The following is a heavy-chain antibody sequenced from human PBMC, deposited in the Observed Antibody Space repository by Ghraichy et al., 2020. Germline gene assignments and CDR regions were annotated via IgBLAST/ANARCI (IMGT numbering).Heavy chain of an antibody. D-gene: IGHD2-15*01. CDR1: GFTFSSYS. J-gene: IGHJ6*02. V-gene: IGHV3-21*01. CDR3: ARDPPRGYCSGGSCYQYYYYGMDV. CDR2: ISSSSSYI. Sequence: GGSLRLSCAASGFTFSSYSMNWVRQAPGKGLEWVSSISSSSSYIYYADSVKGRFTISRDNAKNSLYLQMNSLRAEDTAVYYCARDPPRGYCSGGSCYQYYYYGMDVWGQGTTVTVSS.